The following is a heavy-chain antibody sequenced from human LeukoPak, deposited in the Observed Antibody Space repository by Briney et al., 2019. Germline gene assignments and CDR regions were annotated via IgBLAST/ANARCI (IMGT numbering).Heavy chain of an antibody. CDR1: GFAFSNSG. V-gene: IGHV3-48*04. CDR3: AKDRSRYYYYGMDV. J-gene: IGHJ6*02. Sequence: GGSLRLSCTASGFAFSNSGMNWVRQAPGKGLEWVAYISSSSSTIYYTDSVKGRLTISRDNAKNSLYLQMNSLRAEDTALYYCAKDRSRYYYYGMDVWGQGTTVTVSS. CDR2: ISSSSSTI.